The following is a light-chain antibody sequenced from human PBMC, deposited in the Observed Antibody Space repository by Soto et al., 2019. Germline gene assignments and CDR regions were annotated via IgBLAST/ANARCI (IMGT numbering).Light chain of an antibody. V-gene: IGKV3-15*01. CDR1: QSVSSN. CDR2: GAS. CDR3: QQYNNWPGT. J-gene: IGKJ1*01. Sequence: EIVMTQSPATLSVSPGERATLSGRASQSVSSNLAWYQQKPGQAPRLLIYGASTRATGIPARFSGSGSGTEFTLTISSLQSEDFAVYYCQQYNNWPGTFGQGTKVDIK.